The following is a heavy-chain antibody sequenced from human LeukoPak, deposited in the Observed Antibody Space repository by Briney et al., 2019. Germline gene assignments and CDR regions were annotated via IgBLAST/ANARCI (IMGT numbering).Heavy chain of an antibody. CDR1: GGSFRGYY. Sequence: SETLSLTCAVYGGSFRGYYWGWIRQPPRQGLEWIGEINHSGSTNYNPSLNIRGTISIYTSKNQFYLKLSSLTAAATAVYYCARDRNYDFWSGYYSATTYYFDYWGQGTLVTVSS. CDR2: INHSGST. J-gene: IGHJ4*02. V-gene: IGHV4-34*01. CDR3: ARDRNYDFWSGYYSATTYYFDY. D-gene: IGHD3-3*01.